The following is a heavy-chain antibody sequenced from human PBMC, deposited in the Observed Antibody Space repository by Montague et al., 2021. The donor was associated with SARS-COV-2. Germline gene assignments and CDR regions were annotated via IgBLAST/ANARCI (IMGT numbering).Heavy chain of an antibody. V-gene: IGHV5-51*03. CDR3: ARRECSGGSCYPDS. CDR1: GYSFTSYW. D-gene: IGHD2-15*01. J-gene: IGHJ4*02. Sequence: QSGAEVKKPGESLKISCKGSGYSFTSYWIGWVRQMPGKGLEWRGNIYPGDSDTRYSPYFQGQATISDDKSISTAYLQWSSLKASATAMYYCARRECSGGSCYPDSWGQGTLVTVSS. CDR2: IYPGDSDT.